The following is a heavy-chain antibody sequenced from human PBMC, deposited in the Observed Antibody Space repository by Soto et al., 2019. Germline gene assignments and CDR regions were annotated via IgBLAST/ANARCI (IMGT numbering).Heavy chain of an antibody. J-gene: IGHJ6*02. CDR1: GFTFSHAW. Sequence: GGSLRLSCAASGFTFSHAWMNWVRQAPGKGLEWVGRIKSKTDGGTTDYAAPVKGRFTISRDDSKNTLYLQMNSLKTEDTAVYYCTTLSITIFGVVLMDVWGQGTTVTVSS. V-gene: IGHV3-15*07. D-gene: IGHD3-3*01. CDR2: IKSKTDGGTT. CDR3: TTLSITIFGVVLMDV.